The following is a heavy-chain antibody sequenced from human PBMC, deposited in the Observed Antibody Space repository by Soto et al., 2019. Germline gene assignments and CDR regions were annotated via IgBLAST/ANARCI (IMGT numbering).Heavy chain of an antibody. Sequence: QVQLVESGGGVVQPGRSLRLSRAASGYTFSRHGMHWARQAPGKGLEWVAVISYDGSKKYYEDSVKGRFTISRDNSKNTLYLQVNSLRAEDTAVYYCAKDRVESGLGEVDYWGQGTLVTVSS. CDR3: AKDRVESGLGEVDY. D-gene: IGHD3-16*01. CDR2: ISYDGSKK. CDR1: GYTFSRHG. V-gene: IGHV3-30*18. J-gene: IGHJ4*02.